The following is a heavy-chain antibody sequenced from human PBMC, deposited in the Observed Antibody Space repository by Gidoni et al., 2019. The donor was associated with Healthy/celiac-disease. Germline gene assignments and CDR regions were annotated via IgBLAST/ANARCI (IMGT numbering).Heavy chain of an antibody. CDR3: ARDPAIFGVVTPDGMDV. V-gene: IGHV1-18*01. J-gene: IGHJ6*02. D-gene: IGHD3-3*01. CDR1: GYTFTSYG. Sequence: QVQLVKSGAEVKKPGASVKVSCTASGYTFTSYGISWVRQAPGQGLEWMGWISAYNGNTNYAQKLQGRVTMTTDTATSTAYMELRSLRSDDTAVYYCARDPAIFGVVTPDGMDVWGQGTTVTVSS. CDR2: ISAYNGNT.